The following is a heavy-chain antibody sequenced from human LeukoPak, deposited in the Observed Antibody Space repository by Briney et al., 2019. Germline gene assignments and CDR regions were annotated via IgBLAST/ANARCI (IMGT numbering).Heavy chain of an antibody. D-gene: IGHD6-13*01. CDR1: GYTFTSYG. J-gene: IGHJ5*02. V-gene: IGHV1-18*01. Sequence: GASVKVSCKASGYTFTSYGISWVRQAPGQGLEWMGWISAYNGNTNYAQKLQGRVTMTTDTSTSTAYMELRSLRSDDTAVYYCARDRLRVGSSWYPNWFDPWGQGTLVTVSS. CDR3: ARDRLRVGSSWYPNWFDP. CDR2: ISAYNGNT.